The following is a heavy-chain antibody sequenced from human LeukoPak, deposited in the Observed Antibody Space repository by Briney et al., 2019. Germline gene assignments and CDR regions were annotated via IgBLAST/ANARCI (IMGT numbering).Heavy chain of an antibody. CDR2: VFYTGST. CDR3: ARVSLVRGAPDYYFDY. D-gene: IGHD3-10*01. CDR1: GDSVSMSLYF. V-gene: IGHV4-39*07. Sequence: SETLSLTCTVSGDSVSMSLYFWGWLRQPPGKGLEWIGSVFYTGSTYHNPSLKSRLTISLDTSKSQFSLRLSSVTAADTAVYYCARVSLVRGAPDYYFDYWGQGTLVTVSS. J-gene: IGHJ4*02.